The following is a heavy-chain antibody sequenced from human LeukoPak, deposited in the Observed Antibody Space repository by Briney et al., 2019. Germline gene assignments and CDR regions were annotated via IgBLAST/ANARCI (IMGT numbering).Heavy chain of an antibody. D-gene: IGHD3-9*01. V-gene: IGHV1-2*02. Sequence: RASVKVSCKASGYTFTGYYMHWVRQAPGQGLEWMGWINPNSGGTNYAQKFQGRVTMTRDTSINTAYMELSRLRSDDTAVYYCARGVELRYFDWLDAFDIWGQGTMVTVSS. CDR3: ARGVELRYFDWLDAFDI. CDR2: INPNSGGT. CDR1: GYTFTGYY. J-gene: IGHJ3*02.